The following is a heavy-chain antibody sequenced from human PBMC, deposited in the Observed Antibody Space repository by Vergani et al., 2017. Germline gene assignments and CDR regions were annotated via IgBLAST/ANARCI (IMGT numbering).Heavy chain of an antibody. J-gene: IGHJ5*02. D-gene: IGHD5-12*01. CDR3: ARDLRLLYSRFDP. CDR2: TWYDGNNK. V-gene: IGHV3-33*01. Sequence: QVQLVESGGGVVQPGRSLRLSCAASGFTFNQYGMHWVRQAPGKGLEWVAVTWYDGNNKQYADSVKGRFTISRDNSKSTMYLQMNSLRDEDTGVYYCARDLRLLYSRFDPWGQGTRVTVSS. CDR1: GFTFNQYG.